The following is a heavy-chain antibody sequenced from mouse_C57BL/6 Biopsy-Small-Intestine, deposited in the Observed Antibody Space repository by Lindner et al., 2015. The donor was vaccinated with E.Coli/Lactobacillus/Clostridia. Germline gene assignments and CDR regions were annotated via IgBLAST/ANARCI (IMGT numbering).Heavy chain of an antibody. V-gene: IGHV5-17*01. CDR3: AGNGYYYAMDY. CDR1: GFTFSDYG. D-gene: IGHD2-2*01. Sequence: VQLQESGGGLVKPGGSLKLSCAASGFTFSDYGMRWVRQAPEKGLEWVAYISSGSSTIYYADTVKGRFTISRDNAKNTLFLQMTSLRSEDTAMYYCAGNGYYYAMDYWGQGTSVTVSS. CDR2: ISSGSSTI. J-gene: IGHJ4*01.